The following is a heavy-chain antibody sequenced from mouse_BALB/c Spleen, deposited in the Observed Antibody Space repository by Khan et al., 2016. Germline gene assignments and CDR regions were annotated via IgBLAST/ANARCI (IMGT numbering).Heavy chain of an antibody. CDR3: TRSPYFFVY. Sequence: VQLQQSGAELVRPGALVKLTCKASGFNINDYYMHWVKQRPEQGLEWIGWIDPENGNSIDDPKFQGKASITADTSSNTAYLQVNSLTSADTAVYYCTRSPYFFVYWGQCTTLTVSS. CDR1: GFNINDYY. CDR2: IDPENGNS. J-gene: IGHJ2*01. V-gene: IGHV14-1*02.